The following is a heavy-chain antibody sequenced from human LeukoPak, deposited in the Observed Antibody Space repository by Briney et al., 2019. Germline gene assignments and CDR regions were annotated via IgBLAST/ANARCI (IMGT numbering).Heavy chain of an antibody. CDR3: ARDRVGTKGDY. J-gene: IGHJ4*02. D-gene: IGHD1-26*01. CDR2: ISAEGLTK. Sequence: GGSLRLSCAASGFTFSSYWMSWVRQAPGKGLEWVSYISAEGLTKYYADSVKGRFTISRDDAKNSLYLDMSSLRVDDTAIYYCARDRVGTKGDYWGQGTLVTVSS. CDR1: GFTFSSYW. V-gene: IGHV3-48*01.